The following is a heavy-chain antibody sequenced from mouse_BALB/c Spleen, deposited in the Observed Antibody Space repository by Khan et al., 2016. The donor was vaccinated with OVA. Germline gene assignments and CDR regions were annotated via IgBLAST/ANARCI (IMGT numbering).Heavy chain of an antibody. D-gene: IGHD1-1*01. Sequence: EVELVESGGGLVKPGGSLKFSCAASGFTFINYAMSWVRQTPEKRLEWVATISSGGSYTYYPDSVKGRFTISRDNANNTLNLQMNSLRSEDTAMYYCARTRGYYGSNYFDYWGQGTTLTVSS. CDR2: ISSGGSYT. CDR3: ARTRGYYGSNYFDY. J-gene: IGHJ2*01. V-gene: IGHV5-9-3*01. CDR1: GFTFINYA.